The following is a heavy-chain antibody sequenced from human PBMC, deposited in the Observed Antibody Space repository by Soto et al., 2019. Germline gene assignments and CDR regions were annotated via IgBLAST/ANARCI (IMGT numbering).Heavy chain of an antibody. CDR2: ITYDGSNR. D-gene: IGHD2-2*02. CDR1: GFTFKSYG. J-gene: IGHJ4*02. Sequence: AGGSLRLSCAASGFTFKSYGMHWVRQAPGKGLEWVAVITYDGSNRYYGDSVKGRFTISRDNSKNPLYLQMNSLRAEDTAVYYCTKDRGYCSATSCYKAVDYWGQGTLVTVSS. V-gene: IGHV3-30*18. CDR3: TKDRGYCSATSCYKAVDY.